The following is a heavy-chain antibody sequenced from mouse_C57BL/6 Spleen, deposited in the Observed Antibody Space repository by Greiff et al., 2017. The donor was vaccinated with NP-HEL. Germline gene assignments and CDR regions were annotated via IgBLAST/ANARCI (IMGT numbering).Heavy chain of an antibody. CDR1: GYTFTSYW. Sequence: QVQLQQPGAELVKPGASVKLSCKASGYTFTSYWMQWVKQRPGQGLEWIGEIDPSDSYTNYNQKFKGKATLTVDTSSSTAYMQLSSLTSEDSAVYYCAIYGKLDYWGQGTTLTVSS. V-gene: IGHV1-50*01. CDR3: AIYGKLDY. CDR2: IDPSDSYT. J-gene: IGHJ2*01. D-gene: IGHD1-2*01.